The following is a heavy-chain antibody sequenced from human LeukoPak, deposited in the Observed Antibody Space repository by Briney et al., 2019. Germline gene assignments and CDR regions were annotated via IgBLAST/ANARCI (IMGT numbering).Heavy chain of an antibody. J-gene: IGHJ5*02. D-gene: IGHD1-14*01. CDR1: GGTFSSYA. CDR3: ARAGMARINWFDP. V-gene: IGHV1-69*13. Sequence: ASVKVSCKASGGTFSSYATSWVRQAPGQGLEWMGGIIPIFGTANYAQKFQGRVTITADESTSTACMELSSLRSEDTAVYYCARAGMARINWFDPWGQGTLVTVSS. CDR2: IIPIFGTA.